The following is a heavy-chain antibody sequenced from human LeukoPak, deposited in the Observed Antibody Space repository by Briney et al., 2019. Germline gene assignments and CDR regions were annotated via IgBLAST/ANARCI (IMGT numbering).Heavy chain of an antibody. Sequence: SETLSLTCTVSGGSISSYYWSWIRQPAGKGLEWIGRIYTSGSTNYNPSLKSRVTISVDTSKNQFSLKLSSVTAADTAVYYCASLGYCSSTSCFDYWGQGTLVTVSS. CDR1: GGSISSYY. V-gene: IGHV4-4*07. CDR2: IYTSGST. D-gene: IGHD2-2*01. CDR3: ASLGYCSSTSCFDY. J-gene: IGHJ4*02.